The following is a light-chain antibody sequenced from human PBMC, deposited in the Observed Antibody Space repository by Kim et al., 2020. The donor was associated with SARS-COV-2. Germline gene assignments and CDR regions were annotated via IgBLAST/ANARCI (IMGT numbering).Light chain of an antibody. CDR3: QQYGSSPST. J-gene: IGKJ2*01. Sequence: EIVLTQSPGTLSLSPGERATLSCRASQSVSSSYLGWYQQKPGQAPKLLIYGASSRATGIPDRFSGSGSGTDFTLTISRLEPEDFAVYYCQQYGSSPSTFGKGTKLEI. CDR1: QSVSSSY. CDR2: GAS. V-gene: IGKV3-20*01.